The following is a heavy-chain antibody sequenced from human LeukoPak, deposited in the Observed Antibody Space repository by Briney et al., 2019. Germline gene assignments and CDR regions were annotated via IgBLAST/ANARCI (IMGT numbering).Heavy chain of an antibody. J-gene: IGHJ4*02. CDR1: GFTFGDYA. V-gene: IGHV3-49*04. CDR2: IRSKAYGGTT. CDR3: TREITMVRGVIISPYFDY. Sequence: GGSLRLSCTASGFTFGDYAMSWVRQAPGKGLEWVGFIRSKAYGGTTEYAASVKGRFTISRDDSKSIAYLQMNSLKTEDTAVYYCTREITMVRGVIISPYFDYWGQGTLVTASS. D-gene: IGHD3-10*01.